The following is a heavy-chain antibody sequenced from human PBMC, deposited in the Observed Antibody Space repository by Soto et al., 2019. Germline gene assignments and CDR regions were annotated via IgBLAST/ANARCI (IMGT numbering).Heavy chain of an antibody. V-gene: IGHV1-8*01. J-gene: IGHJ4*02. CDR3: AKDRDTLGAAYYFDY. CDR1: GYAFTSYD. CDR2: MNPNSGNT. Sequence: GASVKVSCKASGYAFTSYDINWVRQATGQGLEWMGWMNPNSGNTGYAQKFQGRVTMTKNTLYLQMNSLRVEDAAVYYCAKDRDTLGAAYYFDYWGQGTLVTVSS. D-gene: IGHD1-26*01.